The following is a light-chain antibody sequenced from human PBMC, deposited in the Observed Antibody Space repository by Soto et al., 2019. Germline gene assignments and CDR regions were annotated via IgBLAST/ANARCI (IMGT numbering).Light chain of an antibody. CDR3: CSYTRSRTYV. J-gene: IGLJ1*01. Sequence: QSALTQPASVSGSPGQSITISCTGTSSDVGGYNYVSWYQQHPGKAPKLMIFEVSNRPSGVSDRFFASKSGNTASLTTSGLQAEDEADYYCCSYTRSRTYVFGTGTKVTVL. CDR2: EVS. V-gene: IGLV2-14*01. CDR1: SSDVGGYNY.